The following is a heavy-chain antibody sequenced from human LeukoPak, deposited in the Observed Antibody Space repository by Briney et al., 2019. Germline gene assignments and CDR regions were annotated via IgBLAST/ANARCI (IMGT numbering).Heavy chain of an antibody. CDR3: ARGRSSWYRAFDI. D-gene: IGHD6-13*01. CDR1: GGTFSGYA. V-gene: IGHV1-69*05. J-gene: IGHJ3*02. Sequence: ASVKVSCKASGGTFSGYAISWVRQAPGQGLEWMGGIIPIFGTANYAQKFQGRVTITTDESTSTAYMELSSLRSEDTAVYYCARGRSSWYRAFDIWGQGTMVTVSS. CDR2: IIPIFGTA.